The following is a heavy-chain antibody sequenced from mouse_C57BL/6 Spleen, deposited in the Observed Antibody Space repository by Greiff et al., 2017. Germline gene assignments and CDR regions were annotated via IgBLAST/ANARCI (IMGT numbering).Heavy chain of an antibody. V-gene: IGHV5-17*01. Sequence: EVQLQESGGGLVKPGGSLKLSCAASGFTFSDYGMHWVRQAPEKGLEWVAYISSGSSTIYYADTVKGRFTISRDNAKNTLFLQMTSLRSEDTAMYYCARRTGYYFDYWGQGTTLTVSS. D-gene: IGHD4-1*01. CDR1: GFTFSDYG. CDR3: ARRTGYYFDY. J-gene: IGHJ2*01. CDR2: ISSGSSTI.